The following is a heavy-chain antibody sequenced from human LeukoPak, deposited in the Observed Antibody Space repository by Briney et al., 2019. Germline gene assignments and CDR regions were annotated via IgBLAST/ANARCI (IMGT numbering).Heavy chain of an antibody. Sequence: ASVKVSCKGSGYIFTGHLIHWVRQAPGRGLEWMGWINPNSGATTYAQKFKGRVTMTRDTSTSTAYMELSGLRSDDTAIYFCARDERRGYSGYDPYYMDVWGKGTTLTVSS. CDR3: ARDERRGYSGYDPYYMDV. V-gene: IGHV1-2*02. J-gene: IGHJ6*03. CDR2: INPNSGAT. CDR1: GYIFTGHL. D-gene: IGHD5-12*01.